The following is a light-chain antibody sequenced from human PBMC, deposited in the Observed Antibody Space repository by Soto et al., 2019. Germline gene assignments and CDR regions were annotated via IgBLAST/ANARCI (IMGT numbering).Light chain of an antibody. V-gene: IGKV3-11*01. Sequence: ETVLTQSPATLSLSPGQRATFSCRASQSVGSYLAWYQQKPGQAPRLLIYDASNRATGIPARFSGSGSGTDFTLTITSLEPEVFAVYFCQQRTDWPLTFGGGTKLEI. CDR2: DAS. CDR1: QSVGSY. CDR3: QQRTDWPLT. J-gene: IGKJ4*01.